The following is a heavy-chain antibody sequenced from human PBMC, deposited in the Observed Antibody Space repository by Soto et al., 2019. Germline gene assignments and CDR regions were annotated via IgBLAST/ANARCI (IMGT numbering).Heavy chain of an antibody. D-gene: IGHD3-9*01. Sequence: XSVKVSCKASGGTFTSYGISLVRQAPGQGLECMGWISAYNGNTNYAQKLQGRVTMTTDTSTSTAYMELRSLRSDDTAVYYCARQTDLDWRDAFDFWGQGTMVTVSS. J-gene: IGHJ3*01. CDR2: ISAYNGNT. V-gene: IGHV1-18*04. CDR1: GGTFTSYG. CDR3: ARQTDLDWRDAFDF.